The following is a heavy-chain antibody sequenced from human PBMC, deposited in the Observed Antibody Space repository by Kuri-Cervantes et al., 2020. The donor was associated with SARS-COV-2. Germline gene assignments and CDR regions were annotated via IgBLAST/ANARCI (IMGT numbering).Heavy chain of an antibody. CDR1: GGSISSYY. J-gene: IGHJ5*02. CDR2: IYYSGST. D-gene: IGHD3-9*01. CDR3: ARASRVDILTGNPLPFDP. V-gene: IGHV4-59*01. Sequence: SETLSLTCTVSGGSISSYYWSWIRQPPGKGLEWIGYIYYSGSTNYNPSLKSRVTISVDTSKNQFSLKLSSVTAADTAVYYCARASRVDILTGNPLPFDPWGQGTLVTVSS.